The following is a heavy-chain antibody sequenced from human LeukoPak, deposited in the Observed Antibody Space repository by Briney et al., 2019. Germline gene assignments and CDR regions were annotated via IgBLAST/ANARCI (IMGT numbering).Heavy chain of an antibody. J-gene: IGHJ3*01. V-gene: IGHV1-2*02. Sequence: ASVKVSCKASGYTFTGYYMHWVRQAPGQGLEWMGWINPNSGGTKYVQKFQGRVTMTRDTSISTAYMELSRLRSDDTAVYYCARAPASDAFESWGQGTMVTVSS. CDR1: GYTFTGYY. CDR2: INPNSGGT. CDR3: ARAPASDAFES.